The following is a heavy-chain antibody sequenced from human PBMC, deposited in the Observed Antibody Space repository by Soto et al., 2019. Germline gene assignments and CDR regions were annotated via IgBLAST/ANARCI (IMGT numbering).Heavy chain of an antibody. CDR1: GGTFSSYA. Sequence: GASVKVSCKASGGTFSSYAISWVRQAPGQGLEWMGGVIPIFGTANYAQKFQGRVTITADESTSTAYMELSSLRSEDTAVYYCARDHLRGAFDIWGQGTMVTVSS. D-gene: IGHD3-10*01. CDR2: VIPIFGTA. J-gene: IGHJ3*02. V-gene: IGHV1-69*13. CDR3: ARDHLRGAFDI.